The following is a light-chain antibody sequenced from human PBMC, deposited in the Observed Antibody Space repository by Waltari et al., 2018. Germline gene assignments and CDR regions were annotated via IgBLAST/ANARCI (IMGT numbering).Light chain of an antibody. V-gene: IGLV2-14*01. CDR3: SSYTSSSTYVV. Sequence: QSALTQPASVSGSPGQSITISCTGTSSDVGGHNYVSWYQQPPGKAPKLMISGVSNRPSGVSNRFSGSKSGNTASLTISGLQAEDEADYYCSSYTSSSTYVVFGGGTKLTVL. CDR2: GVS. CDR1: SSDVGGHNY. J-gene: IGLJ2*01.